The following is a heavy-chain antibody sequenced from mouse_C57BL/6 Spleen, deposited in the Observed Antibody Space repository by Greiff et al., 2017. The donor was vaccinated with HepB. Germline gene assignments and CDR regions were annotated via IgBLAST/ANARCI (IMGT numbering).Heavy chain of an antibody. V-gene: IGHV5-16*01. J-gene: IGHJ1*03. D-gene: IGHD1-1*01. CDR3: ARSSYGRGYWYFDV. CDR1: GFTFSDYY. CDR2: INYDGSST. Sequence: EVKLVESEGGLVQPGSSMKLSCTASGFTFSDYYMAWVRQVPEKGLEWVANINYDGSSTYYLDSLKSRFIISRDNAKNILYLQMSSLKSEDTATYYCARSSYGRGYWYFDVWGTGTTVTVSS.